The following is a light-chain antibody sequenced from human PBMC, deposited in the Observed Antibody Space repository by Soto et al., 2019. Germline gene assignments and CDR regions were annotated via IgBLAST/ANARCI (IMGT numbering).Light chain of an antibody. Sequence: EIVMTQSPGTLSLSPGERATLSCRASQSVSSSYLAWYQQKPGQAPRLLIYGASTRATGIPARFSGSGSGTEFTLTISSLQPDDFATYYCQQYNSYPTFGQGTKVDI. CDR1: QSVSSSY. CDR3: QQYNSYPT. CDR2: GAS. V-gene: IGKV3-15*01. J-gene: IGKJ1*01.